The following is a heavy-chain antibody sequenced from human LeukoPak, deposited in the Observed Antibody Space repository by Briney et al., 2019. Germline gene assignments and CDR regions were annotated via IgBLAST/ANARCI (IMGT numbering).Heavy chain of an antibody. CDR3: ATDAEIIVGARDAFDI. J-gene: IGHJ3*02. CDR1: GGTFSSYA. CDR2: IIPIFGTA. D-gene: IGHD1-26*01. V-gene: IGHV1-69*13. Sequence: SVKVSCKASGGTFSSYAISWVRQAPGQGLEWMGGIIPIFGTANYAQKFQGRVTITADESTSTAYMELSSLRSEDTAVYYCATDAEIIVGARDAFDIWGQGTMVTVSS.